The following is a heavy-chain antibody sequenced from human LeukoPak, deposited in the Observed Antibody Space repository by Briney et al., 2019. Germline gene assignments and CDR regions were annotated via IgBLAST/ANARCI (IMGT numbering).Heavy chain of an antibody. J-gene: IGHJ4*02. D-gene: IGHD7-27*01. CDR2: IGNNGGGI. CDR1: GFTFSTYT. V-gene: IGHV3-23*01. Sequence: PGGSLRFSCAASGFTFSTYTMYWVRHPPGKRLEWVSIIGNNGGGIHYADSVKGRFTISRDNFKNALYLQMNSLRVEDTAVYYCAIDPNWGTHSWGQGVLVTVSS. CDR3: AIDPNWGTHS.